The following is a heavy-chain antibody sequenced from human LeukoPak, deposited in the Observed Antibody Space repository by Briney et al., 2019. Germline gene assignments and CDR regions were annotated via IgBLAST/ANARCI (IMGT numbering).Heavy chain of an antibody. CDR2: FDPEDGET. CDR1: GYTLTELS. D-gene: IGHD6-19*01. CDR3: AMYSGWYDYFDY. V-gene: IGHV1-24*01. J-gene: IGHJ4*02. Sequence: SVKVSCKVSGYTLTELSMHWVRQAPGKGLEWMGGFDPEDGETIYAQKFQGRVTMTEDTSTDTAYMELSSLRSEDTAVYYCAMYSGWYDYFDYWGQGTLVTVSS.